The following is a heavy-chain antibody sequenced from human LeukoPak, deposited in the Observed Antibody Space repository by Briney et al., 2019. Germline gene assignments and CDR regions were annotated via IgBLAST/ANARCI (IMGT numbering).Heavy chain of an antibody. D-gene: IGHD6-19*01. CDR3: AREVDGIAVAGIFPSYYYYGMDV. CDR2: IIPVFGTA. Sequence: RASVKDSCKASGGTFSSYAISWVRQAPGQGLEWMGGIIPVFGTANYAQKFQGRVTITADESTSTAYMELSSLRSEDTAVYYCAREVDGIAVAGIFPSYYYYGMDVWGQGTTVTVSS. CDR1: GGTFSSYA. J-gene: IGHJ6*02. V-gene: IGHV1-69*13.